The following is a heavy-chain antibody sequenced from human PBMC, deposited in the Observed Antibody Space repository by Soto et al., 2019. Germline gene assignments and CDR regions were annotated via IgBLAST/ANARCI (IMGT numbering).Heavy chain of an antibody. CDR3: ARERGLRSDY. Sequence: ASVKVSCKASGYTFTSYDINWVRQATGQGLEWMGWISAYNGNTNYAQKLQGRVTMTTDTSTSTAYMELRSLRSDDTAVYYCARERGLRSDYWGQGTLVTVSS. CDR2: ISAYNGNT. CDR1: GYTFTSYD. V-gene: IGHV1-18*01. J-gene: IGHJ4*02. D-gene: IGHD3-16*01.